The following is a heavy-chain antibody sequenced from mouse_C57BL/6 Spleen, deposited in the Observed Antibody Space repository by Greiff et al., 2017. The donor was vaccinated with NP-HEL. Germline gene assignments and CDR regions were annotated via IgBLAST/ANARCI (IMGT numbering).Heavy chain of an antibody. CDR2: IDPENGDT. J-gene: IGHJ3*01. D-gene: IGHD2-1*01. V-gene: IGHV14-4*01. CDR3: TSNYGCAY. CDR1: GFNIKDDY. Sequence: VQLQQSGAELVRPGASVKLSCTASGFNIKDDYMPWVKQRPEQGLEWIGLIDPENGDTEYASKFQGKATITADTSSNTAYLQLSSLSSEDTAVYYCTSNYGCAYWGQGTLVTVSA.